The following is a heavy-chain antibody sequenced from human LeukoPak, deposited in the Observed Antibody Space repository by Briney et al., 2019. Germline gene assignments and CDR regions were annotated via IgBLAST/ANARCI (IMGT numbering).Heavy chain of an antibody. Sequence: PSETLSLTCTVSGGSISSYYWSWIRQPAGKGLEWIRRIYTSGSTNYNPSLKRRVIMSVNTSKSQFSLKLSSVTAADTAVYYCARDVGYCSSTSCSSWFDPWGQGTLVTVSS. V-gene: IGHV4-4*07. CDR3: ARDVGYCSSTSCSSWFDP. D-gene: IGHD2-2*01. CDR2: IYTSGST. J-gene: IGHJ5*02. CDR1: GGSISSYY.